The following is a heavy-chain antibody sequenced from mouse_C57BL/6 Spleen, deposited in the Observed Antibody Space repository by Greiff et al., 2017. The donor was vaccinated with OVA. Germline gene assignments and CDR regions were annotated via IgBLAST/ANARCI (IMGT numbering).Heavy chain of an antibody. CDR2: INPNNGGT. D-gene: IGHD2-4*01. CDR3: ARSYDYETFAY. CDR1: GYTFTDYY. J-gene: IGHJ3*01. Sequence: VQLQQSGPELVKPGASVKISCKASGYTFTDYYMNWVKQSHGKSLEWIGDINPNNGGTSYNQKFKGKATLTVDKSSSTAYMELRSLTSEDSAVYYCARSYDYETFAYWGQGTLVTVSA. V-gene: IGHV1-26*01.